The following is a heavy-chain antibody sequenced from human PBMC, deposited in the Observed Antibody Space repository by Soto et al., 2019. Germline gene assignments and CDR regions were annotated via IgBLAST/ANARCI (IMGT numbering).Heavy chain of an antibody. J-gene: IGHJ4*02. CDR1: GFLFTDYY. CDR2: IDGSSDYT. CDR3: ARDLRFSSTNYFDF. Sequence: LRLSCTASGFLFTDYYMSWIRQPPGKGLEWLAYIDGSSDYTNSADSVKGRFTISRDNAKNSVFLQMNNLRADDTAVYYCARDLRFSSTNYFDFWGRGTLVTVPQ. V-gene: IGHV3-11*06. D-gene: IGHD2-8*01.